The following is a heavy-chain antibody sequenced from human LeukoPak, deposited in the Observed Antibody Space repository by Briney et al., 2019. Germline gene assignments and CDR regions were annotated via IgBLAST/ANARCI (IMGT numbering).Heavy chain of an antibody. J-gene: IGHJ4*02. Sequence: QPGGSLRLSCAASGFTFSSYGMHWVRQAPGKGLVWVSRIKGDGSSTSYADSVKGRFTISRDNAKNTLFLQMNSLRAEDTAVYYCVRDGVGAPPFDYWGQGALVTVSS. CDR2: IKGDGSST. CDR3: VRDGVGAPPFDY. D-gene: IGHD1-26*01. CDR1: GFTFSSYG. V-gene: IGHV3-74*01.